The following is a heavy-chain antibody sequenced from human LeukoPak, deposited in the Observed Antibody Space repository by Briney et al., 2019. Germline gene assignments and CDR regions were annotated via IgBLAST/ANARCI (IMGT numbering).Heavy chain of an antibody. V-gene: IGHV3-66*01. J-gene: IGHJ4*02. CDR1: GFTFSSDA. CDR3: ARDPDPAGYGDNFDY. D-gene: IGHD4-17*01. CDR2: IYSGGST. Sequence: QSGGSLRLSCAASGFTFSSDAMSWVRQAPGKGLEWVSVIYSGGSTYYADSVKGRFTISRDNSKNTLYLQMNSLRAEDTAVYYCARDPDPAGYGDNFDYWGQGTLVTVSS.